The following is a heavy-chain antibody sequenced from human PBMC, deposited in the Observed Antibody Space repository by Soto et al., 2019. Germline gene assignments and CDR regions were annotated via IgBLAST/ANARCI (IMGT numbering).Heavy chain of an antibody. CDR3: ARVGNNYVSDY. CDR2: INHSGST. J-gene: IGHJ4*02. V-gene: IGHV4-34*01. CDR1: GGSFSGYY. D-gene: IGHD4-4*01. Sequence: QVQLQQWGAGLLKPSETLSLTCAVYGGSFSGYYWSWIRQPPFKGLEWIGEINHSGSTNYKPSLKSRFTISVDTSKNQFSLRLSSVTAADTAVYYCARVGNNYVSDYWGQGTLVTVSS.